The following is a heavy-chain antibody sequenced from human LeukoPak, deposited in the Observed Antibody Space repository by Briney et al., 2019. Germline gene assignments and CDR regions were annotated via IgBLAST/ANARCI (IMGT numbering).Heavy chain of an antibody. D-gene: IGHD6-19*01. Sequence: QPGGSLRLSCAASGFTFSSYAMSWVRQAPGKGLEWVSAISGSGGSTYYADSVKGRFTISRDNSKNTLYLQMNSLRAEDTAVYYCAKDLTPRQPPRASTVAGLNDYWGQGTLVTVSS. CDR2: ISGSGGST. V-gene: IGHV3-23*01. J-gene: IGHJ4*02. CDR1: GFTFSSYA. CDR3: AKDLTPRQPPRASTVAGLNDY.